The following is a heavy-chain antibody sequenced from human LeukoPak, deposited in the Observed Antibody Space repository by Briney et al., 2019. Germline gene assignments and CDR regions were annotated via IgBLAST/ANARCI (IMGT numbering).Heavy chain of an antibody. D-gene: IGHD3-10*01. V-gene: IGHV4-38-2*02. CDR2: IYHSGST. J-gene: IGHJ4*02. CDR1: GYSISSGNY. Sequence: PSETLSLTCTVSGYSISSGNYWGWIRQPPGKGLEWIGSIYHSGSTYYNPSLKSRVTISVDTSKNQFSLKLSSVTAADTAVYYCARDRGYGPIWGQGTLVTVSS. CDR3: ARDRGYGPI.